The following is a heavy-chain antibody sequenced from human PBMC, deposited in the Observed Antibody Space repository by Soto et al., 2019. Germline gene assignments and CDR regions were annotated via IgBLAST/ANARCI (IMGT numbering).Heavy chain of an antibody. Sequence: GGSLRLSFEASGFIFSNYWMSWVRQAPGKGLEWVANIKQDGSEKYYVDSLKGRFTISRDNAKNSLNLQMNSLRAEDTAVYYCARELRWWPFDNWGQGTLVTVSS. CDR3: ARELRWWPFDN. V-gene: IGHV3-7*05. J-gene: IGHJ4*02. D-gene: IGHD2-15*01. CDR1: GFIFSNYW. CDR2: IKQDGSEK.